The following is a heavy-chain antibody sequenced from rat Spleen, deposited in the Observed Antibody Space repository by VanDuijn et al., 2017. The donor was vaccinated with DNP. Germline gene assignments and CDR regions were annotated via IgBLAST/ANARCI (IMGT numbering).Heavy chain of an antibody. CDR2: IIYDGSRT. J-gene: IGHJ2*01. Sequence: EVQLVESGGGLVQPGRSLKLSCAASGFTCSDYNMAWVRQAPKKGLEWVATIIYDGSRTYYRDSVKGRFTVSRDNEKSALYLQMDSLRSEDTATYYCARPDYWGQGVMVTVSS. V-gene: IGHV5-7*01. CDR3: ARPDY. CDR1: GFTCSDYN.